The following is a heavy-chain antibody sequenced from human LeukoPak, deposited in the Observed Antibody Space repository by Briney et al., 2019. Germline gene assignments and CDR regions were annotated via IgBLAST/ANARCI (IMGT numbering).Heavy chain of an antibody. CDR2: MNPNSGNT. V-gene: IGHV1-8*01. Sequence: ASVKVSCKASGYTFTSYDINWVRQATGQGLEWMGWMNPNSGNTGYAQKFQGRVTMTRSTSISTAYMELSSLRSEDTAVYYCAREKITIFGVVHRRFDPWGQGTLVTVSS. D-gene: IGHD3-3*01. CDR3: AREKITIFGVVHRRFDP. J-gene: IGHJ5*02. CDR1: GYTFTSYD.